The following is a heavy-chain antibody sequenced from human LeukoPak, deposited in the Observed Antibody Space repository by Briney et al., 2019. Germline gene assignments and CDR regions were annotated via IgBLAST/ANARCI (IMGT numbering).Heavy chain of an antibody. V-gene: IGHV4-39*07. Sequence: SETLSLTCTVSGGSISSSYYYWGRIRQPPGKGLEWIGCIYSSGSTHYNPSLNSRVTISVDTSKNQFSLKLSSVTAADTAVYYCASKLAAAGAFDIWGQGTMATVSS. J-gene: IGHJ3*02. CDR3: ASKLAAAGAFDI. CDR1: GGSISSSYYY. CDR2: IYSSGST. D-gene: IGHD6-13*01.